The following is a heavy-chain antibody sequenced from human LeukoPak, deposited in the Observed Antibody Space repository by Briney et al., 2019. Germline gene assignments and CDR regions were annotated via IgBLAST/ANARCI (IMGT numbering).Heavy chain of an antibody. CDR2: ISGSGGST. V-gene: IGHV3-23*01. J-gene: IGHJ4*02. CDR1: GFTFSSYA. D-gene: IGHD5-18*01. CDR3: ARDHGDTAMVYYFDY. Sequence: RGSLRLSCAASGFTFSSYAMSWVRQAPGKGLEWVSAISGSGGSTYYADSVKGRFTISRDNSKNTLYLQMNSLRAEDTAVYYCARDHGDTAMVYYFDYWGQGTLVTVSS.